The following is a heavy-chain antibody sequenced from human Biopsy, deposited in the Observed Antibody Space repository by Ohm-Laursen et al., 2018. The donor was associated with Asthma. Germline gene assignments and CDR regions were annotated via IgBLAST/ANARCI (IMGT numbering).Heavy chain of an antibody. CDR1: GFSFSNYG. Sequence: SLRLSCTASGFSFSNYGMHWVRQAPGKGLDWVAVISFDGTNRNYTDSVKGRFTISRDNSRNTLHLEMNSLRAEDTAVYFCAKEVFPGWELRRGPDSWGQGTLVTVFS. D-gene: IGHD1-26*01. CDR3: AKEVFPGWELRRGPDS. V-gene: IGHV3-30*18. CDR2: ISFDGTNR. J-gene: IGHJ4*02.